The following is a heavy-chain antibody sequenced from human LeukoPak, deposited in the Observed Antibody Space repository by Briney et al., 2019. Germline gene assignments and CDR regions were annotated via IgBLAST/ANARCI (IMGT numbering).Heavy chain of an antibody. J-gene: IGHJ4*02. CDR3: AKDADISVELVVITSFDS. Sequence: GGSLRLSCAASGFTFSSYGMHWVRQAPGKGLEWVAFIRYDGTNQYYADSVKGRFTISRDNSKNMLYLQMNSLRAEDTALYYCAKDADISVELVVITSFDSWGQGTLVTVSS. CDR2: IRYDGTNQ. V-gene: IGHV3-30*02. D-gene: IGHD3-22*01. CDR1: GFTFSSYG.